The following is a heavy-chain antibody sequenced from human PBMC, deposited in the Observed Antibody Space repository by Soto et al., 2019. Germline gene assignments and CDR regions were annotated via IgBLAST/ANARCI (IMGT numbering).Heavy chain of an antibody. D-gene: IGHD4-17*01. Sequence: QVQLQESGPGLVKPSETLSLTCTVSGGSTSSYYWSWIRQPPGKGLEWIGYIYYSGSTNYNPSLKSRVTISVDTSKNQFSLKLSSVTAADTAVYYCARVGRDYGDSIYYYGMDVWGQGTTVTVSS. J-gene: IGHJ6*02. CDR3: ARVGRDYGDSIYYYGMDV. CDR2: IYYSGST. V-gene: IGHV4-59*01. CDR1: GGSTSSYY.